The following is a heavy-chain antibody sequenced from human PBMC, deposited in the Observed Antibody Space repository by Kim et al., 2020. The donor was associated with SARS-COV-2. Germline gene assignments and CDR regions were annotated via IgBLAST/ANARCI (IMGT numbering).Heavy chain of an antibody. CDR2: IYYSGDT. V-gene: IGHV4-39*01. CDR1: GGLIRSSSHY. Sequence: SETLSLTCSVSGGLIRSSSHYWGWIRQPPGKGLEWIGSIYYSGDTYSNPSLTRRVTMSLDTSKNQFSMKLTSVTAADTAVYYCARVSQNTWYGEVNDDFYDMDVWGEGTTVTVPS. J-gene: IGHJ6*03. CDR3: ARVSQNTWYGEVNDDFYDMDV. D-gene: IGHD3-10*01.